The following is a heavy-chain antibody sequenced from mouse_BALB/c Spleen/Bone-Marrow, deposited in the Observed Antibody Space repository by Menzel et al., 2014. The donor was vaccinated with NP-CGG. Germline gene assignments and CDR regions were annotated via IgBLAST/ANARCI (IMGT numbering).Heavy chain of an antibody. D-gene: IGHD2-14*01. Sequence: QVPLAAFGPELVRPGASVKISCKGSSYTFTDFAMHWVKQSHAKSLGGIGVISTYYGNANYNQKFKGKATMTVDKSSSTAYMELARLTSEDSGVYYCTRGGRYDEVAYWGQETLVTVSA. CDR1: SYTFTDFA. V-gene: IGHV1-67*01. J-gene: IGHJ3*01. CDR2: ISTYYGNA. CDR3: TRGGRYDEVAY.